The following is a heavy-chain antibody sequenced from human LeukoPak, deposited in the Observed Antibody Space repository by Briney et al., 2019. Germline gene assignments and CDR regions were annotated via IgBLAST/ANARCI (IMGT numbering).Heavy chain of an antibody. D-gene: IGHD7-27*01. CDR3: TRGVEDWGSESGY. J-gene: IGHJ4*02. CDR1: GGSISSYY. Sequence: SETLSLTCTVSGGSISSYYWSWIRQPPGKGLEWIGYIYYSGSTNYNPSLKNRLTISVDTSRNQFFLKLTSVTAADTAVYYCTRGVEDWGSESGYWGQGTLVTVSP. V-gene: IGHV4-59*08. CDR2: IYYSGST.